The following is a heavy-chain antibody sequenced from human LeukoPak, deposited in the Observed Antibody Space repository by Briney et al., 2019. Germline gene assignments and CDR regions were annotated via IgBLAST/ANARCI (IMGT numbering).Heavy chain of an antibody. CDR1: GLTIGDDA. CDR3: TRTYSSSWSWYFDY. V-gene: IGHV3-49*04. D-gene: IGHD6-13*01. Sequence: PGRSLRLSCTTSGLTIGDDAVSWVRQGPGKGLEWVGFIRSKTYGGTTEYAASVKGRFTISRDDSRSIAYLQMNSLKTEDTAVYYCTRTYSSSWSWYFDYWGQGTLVTVSS. J-gene: IGHJ4*02. CDR2: IRSKTYGGTT.